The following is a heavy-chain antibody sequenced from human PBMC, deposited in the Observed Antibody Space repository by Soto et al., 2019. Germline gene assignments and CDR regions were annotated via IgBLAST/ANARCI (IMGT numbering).Heavy chain of an antibody. CDR1: GGSISSYY. CDR2: IYYSGST. D-gene: IGHD6-13*01. CDR3: ARGGIYSSSWPVDY. Sequence: SETLSLTCTVSGGSISSYYWSWIRQHPGKGLEWIGYIYYSGSTNYNPSLKSRVTISVDTSKNQFSLKLSSVTAADTAVYYCARGGIYSSSWPVDYWGQGTLVTVSS. J-gene: IGHJ4*02. V-gene: IGHV4-59*01.